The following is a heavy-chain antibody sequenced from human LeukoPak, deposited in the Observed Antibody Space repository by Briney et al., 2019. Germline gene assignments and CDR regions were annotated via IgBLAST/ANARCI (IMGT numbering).Heavy chain of an antibody. J-gene: IGHJ4*02. CDR1: GGSISSGGYY. Sequence: PSETLSLTCTVSGGSISSGGYYWSWIRQHPGKGLEWIGYIYYSGSTYYNPSLKSRVTISVDTSKNQFSLKLSSVTAADTAVYYCARHVWRGYSGYDYPYYFDYWGQGTLVTVSS. CDR3: ARHVWRGYSGYDYPYYFDY. CDR2: IYYSGST. D-gene: IGHD5-12*01. V-gene: IGHV4-31*03.